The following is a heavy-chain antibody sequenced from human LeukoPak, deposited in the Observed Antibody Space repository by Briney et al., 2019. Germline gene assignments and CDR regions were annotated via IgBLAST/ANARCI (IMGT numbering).Heavy chain of an antibody. CDR2: IYPGDSDT. J-gene: IGHJ1*01. CDR1: GYSFTSYW. Sequence: GESLKISCKGSGYSFTSYWIGWVRQMPGKGLEWIGIIYPGDSDTRYSPSFQGQVTISADKSISTAYLQWSSLKASDTAMYYCARWAARRFEYFQHWGQRTLVTVSS. D-gene: IGHD6-6*01. V-gene: IGHV5-51*01. CDR3: ARWAARRFEYFQH.